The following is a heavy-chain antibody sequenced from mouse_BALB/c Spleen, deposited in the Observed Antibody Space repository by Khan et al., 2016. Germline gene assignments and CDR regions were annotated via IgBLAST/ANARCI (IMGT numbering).Heavy chain of an antibody. V-gene: IGHV1-18*01. CDR2: LNPNNGGS. Sequence: VQLQQSGPDLVKPGASVNISCKASGYSFTGYYMDWVKQSHGKILEWIGRLNPNNGGSSYNQKFKGKAMLTVDKSSTTAYMELRGLTSEDSAVYFCARDVAYYWGQGTILTVSS. J-gene: IGHJ2*01. CDR3: ARDVAYY. CDR1: GYSFTGYY.